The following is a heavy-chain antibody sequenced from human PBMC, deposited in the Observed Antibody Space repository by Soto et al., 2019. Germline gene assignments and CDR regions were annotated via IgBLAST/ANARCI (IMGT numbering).Heavy chain of an antibody. D-gene: IGHD4-17*01. Sequence: PGGSLRLSCAASGFTFSSYEMNWVRQAPGKGLEWVSAISGSGGSTYYADSVKGRFTISRDNSKNTLYLQMNSLRAEDTAVYYCAKDPRGGPTTDDDYWGQGTLVTVSS. CDR1: GFTFSSYE. CDR2: ISGSGGST. CDR3: AKDPRGGPTTDDDY. V-gene: IGHV3-23*01. J-gene: IGHJ4*02.